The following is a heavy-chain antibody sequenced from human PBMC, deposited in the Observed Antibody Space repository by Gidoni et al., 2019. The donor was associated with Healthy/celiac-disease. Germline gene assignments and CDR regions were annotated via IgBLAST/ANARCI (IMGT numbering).Heavy chain of an antibody. CDR2: FDPEDGET. V-gene: IGHV1-24*01. J-gene: IGHJ4*02. CDR1: GYTLTELS. Sequence: QVQLVQSGAEVKKPGASVKVSCKVSGYTLTELSIHWLRQAPGKGLEWMGGFDPEDGETIYAQKFQGRVTMTEDTSTDTAYMELSSLRSEDTAVYYCATNKNWDSSGYYYLDYWGQGTLVTVSS. CDR3: ATNKNWDSSGYYYLDY. D-gene: IGHD3-22*01.